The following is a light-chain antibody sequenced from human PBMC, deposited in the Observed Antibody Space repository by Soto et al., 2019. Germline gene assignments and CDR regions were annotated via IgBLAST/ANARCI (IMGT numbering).Light chain of an antibody. J-gene: IGLJ3*02. Sequence: QSALTQPASVSGSPGQSITISCTGTSSDVGGYNYVSWYQQHPGKAPKLIIYEVTHRPSGVSSRFYGSRSGNTASLTISGLQAEGEADYYCKSRTTRNTLVFGGGTKLTVL. CDR1: SSDVGGYNY. CDR2: EVT. V-gene: IGLV2-14*01. CDR3: KSRTTRNTLV.